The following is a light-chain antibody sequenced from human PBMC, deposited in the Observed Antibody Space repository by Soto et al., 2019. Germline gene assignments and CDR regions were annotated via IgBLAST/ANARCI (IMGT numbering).Light chain of an antibody. CDR2: DAS. Sequence: EIVLTQSPATLSLSPGERATLSCRASQSVSSYLHWYQQKPGQAPRLLIYDASNRATGIPARFSGSGSGTDVTLTISSLEPEDFAVYYCQQRSNWSPGYTFGQGTKLEIK. J-gene: IGKJ2*01. CDR3: QQRSNWSPGYT. V-gene: IGKV3-11*01. CDR1: QSVSSY.